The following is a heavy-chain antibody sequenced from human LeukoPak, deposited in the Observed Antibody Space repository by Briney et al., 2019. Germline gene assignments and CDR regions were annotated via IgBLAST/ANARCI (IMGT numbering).Heavy chain of an antibody. V-gene: IGHV3-66*02. Sequence: PGGSLRLSCAASGFTVSSNYMSWVRQAPGKGLEWVSVIYSGGSTYYADSVKGRFTISRDNSKNTLYLQMNSLRAEDTAVNYCAREVAAAGTFDYWGQGTLVTVSS. CDR2: IYSGGST. J-gene: IGHJ4*02. CDR1: GFTVSSNY. D-gene: IGHD6-13*01. CDR3: AREVAAAGTFDY.